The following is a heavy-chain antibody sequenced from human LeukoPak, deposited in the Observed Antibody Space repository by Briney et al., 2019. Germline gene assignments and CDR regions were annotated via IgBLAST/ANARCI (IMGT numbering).Heavy chain of an antibody. Sequence: GGSLRLSCAASGFTFSSYWVSWVRQAPGKGLEWVANIKQDGSEKYYVDSVKGRFTISRDNAKNSLYLQMNSLRAEDTAVYYCARNPPGPAAGDYWGQGTLVTVSS. CDR2: IKQDGSEK. J-gene: IGHJ4*02. V-gene: IGHV3-7*01. CDR3: ARNPPGPAAGDY. D-gene: IGHD6-13*01. CDR1: GFTFSSYW.